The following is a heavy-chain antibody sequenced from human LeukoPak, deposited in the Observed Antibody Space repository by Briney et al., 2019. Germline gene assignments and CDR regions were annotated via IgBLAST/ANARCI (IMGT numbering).Heavy chain of an antibody. CDR3: APSAEGYYDSSGYPLDY. D-gene: IGHD3-22*01. CDR2: ISSSSSYI. CDR1: GFTFSSYS. V-gene: IGHV3-21*01. J-gene: IGHJ4*02. Sequence: GGSLRLSCAASGFTFSSYSMNWVRQAPGKGLEWVSSISSSSSYIYYADSVKGRFTISRDNAKNSLYLQMNSLRAEDTAVYYCAPSAEGYYDSSGYPLDYWGQGTLVTVSS.